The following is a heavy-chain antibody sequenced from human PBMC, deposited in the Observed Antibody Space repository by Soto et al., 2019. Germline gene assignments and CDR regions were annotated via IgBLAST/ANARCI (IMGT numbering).Heavy chain of an antibody. V-gene: IGHV5-51*01. CDR3: ARSGYYDSSGNYGLDV. Sequence: ESLKISCRGSGYSFTSYWIDWVRQMPGKGLEWMGVIYPGDSDARYSPSFQGQVSISADKSISTAYLQWSSLKASDTAMYYCARSGYYDSSGNYGLDVWGQGTTVTVSS. CDR1: GYSFTSYW. J-gene: IGHJ6*02. D-gene: IGHD3-22*01. CDR2: IYPGDSDA.